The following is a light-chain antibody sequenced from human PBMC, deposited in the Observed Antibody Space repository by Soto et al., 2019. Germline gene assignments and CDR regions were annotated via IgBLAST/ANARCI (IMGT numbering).Light chain of an antibody. CDR3: QQRSNWPPYT. V-gene: IGKV3-11*01. J-gene: IGKJ2*01. CDR1: QGVSSY. Sequence: EIVLTQSPATLSLSPGERATLSCRASQGVSSYLAWYQQKPGQAPRLLIYDAPNRATGIPARFSGRGSGTDFTLTISSLEPEDFAVYYCQQRSNWPPYTFGQGTKLEIK. CDR2: DAP.